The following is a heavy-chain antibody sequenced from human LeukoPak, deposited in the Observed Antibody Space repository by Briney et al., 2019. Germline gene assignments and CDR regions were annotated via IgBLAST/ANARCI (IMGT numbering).Heavy chain of an antibody. CDR2: IIPIFGTA. Sequence: GASVKVSCKASGGTFSSYAISWVRQAPGQGLEWMGRIIPIFGTANYAQKFQGRVTITTDESTSTAYMELSSLRSEDTAVYYCARDLAYYDFWSGYSTPYYYYMDVWGKGTTVTVSS. V-gene: IGHV1-69*05. CDR3: ARDLAYYDFWSGYSTPYYYYMDV. D-gene: IGHD3-3*01. J-gene: IGHJ6*03. CDR1: GGTFSSYA.